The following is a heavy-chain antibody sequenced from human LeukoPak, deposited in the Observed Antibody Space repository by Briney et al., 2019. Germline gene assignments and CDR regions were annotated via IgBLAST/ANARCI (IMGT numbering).Heavy chain of an antibody. CDR2: TYYRSKWYN. CDR3: ARVTWYFDL. J-gene: IGHJ2*01. Sequence: SQTLSLTCATSGDSVSSNSAAWNWIRLSPSRGLEWLGRTYYRSKWYNDYAVSVKSRITINPDTSKNQFSLQLASVTPEDTAVYFCARVTWYFDLWGRGTLVTVSS. V-gene: IGHV6-1*01. CDR1: GDSVSSNSAA.